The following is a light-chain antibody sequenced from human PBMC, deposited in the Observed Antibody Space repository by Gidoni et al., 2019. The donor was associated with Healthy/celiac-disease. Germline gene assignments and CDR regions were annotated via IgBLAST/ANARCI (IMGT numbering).Light chain of an antibody. V-gene: IGKV3-11*01. CDR2: DAS. Sequence: EIVLTQSPATLSLSPGERATLSCRASQSVSSYLAWYQQKPGQAPRLLIYDASNRATGIPARFSGSGSGTDFTLTISSLEPEDFAVYYCQQRSNWPPALTFGGGTQVEI. CDR1: QSVSSY. J-gene: IGKJ4*01. CDR3: QQRSNWPPALT.